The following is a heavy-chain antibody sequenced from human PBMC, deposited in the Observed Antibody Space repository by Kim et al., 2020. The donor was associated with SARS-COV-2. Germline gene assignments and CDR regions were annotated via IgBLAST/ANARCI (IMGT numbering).Heavy chain of an antibody. CDR2: IYYSGST. V-gene: IGHV4-30-4*01. D-gene: IGHD4-17*01. CDR3: ARVYSDYWFDP. CDR1: GGSVSSGDYY. J-gene: IGHJ5*02. Sequence: SETLSLTCNVSGGSVSSGDYYWSWIRQPPGKGLEWIGYIYYSGSTYYNPSLKSRVTISLDTSKNQFSLKLSSVTAADTAVYYCARVYSDYWFDPWGQGTLVTVSS.